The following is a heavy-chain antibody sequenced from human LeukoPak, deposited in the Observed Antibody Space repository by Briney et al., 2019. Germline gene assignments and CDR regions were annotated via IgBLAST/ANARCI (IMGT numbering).Heavy chain of an antibody. Sequence: SETLSLTCTVSGGSISNSAYYWGWVRQPPGRGLESIGNIYYNGAAYYKPSLKSRVTISVDTSKNQFSLHLSSVTAADTAAYYCARVRSGLFHFDYWGQGTLVTVSS. CDR1: GGSISNSAYY. CDR3: ARVRSGLFHFDY. J-gene: IGHJ4*02. CDR2: IYYNGAA. V-gene: IGHV4-39*01. D-gene: IGHD2-15*01.